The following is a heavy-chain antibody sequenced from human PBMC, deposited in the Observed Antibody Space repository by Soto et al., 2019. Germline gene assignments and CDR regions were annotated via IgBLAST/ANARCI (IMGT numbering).Heavy chain of an antibody. CDR2: IYYSGST. Sequence: PSETLSLTCTVSGGSISSGDYYWSWIRQPPGKGLEWIGYIYYSGSTYYNPSLKSRVTISVDTSKNQFSLKLSSVTAADTAVYYCARDLSFIHLIPDYYDSSGYYPTWGQGTLVTVSS. CDR1: GGSISSGDYY. D-gene: IGHD3-22*01. J-gene: IGHJ4*02. V-gene: IGHV4-30-4*01. CDR3: ARDLSFIHLIPDYYDSSGYYPT.